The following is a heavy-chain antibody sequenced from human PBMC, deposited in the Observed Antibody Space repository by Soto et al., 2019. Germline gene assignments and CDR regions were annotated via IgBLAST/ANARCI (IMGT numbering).Heavy chain of an antibody. J-gene: IGHJ4*02. CDR2: IRSKGDNYAT. CDR1: GFTFSGSA. V-gene: IGHV3-73*01. D-gene: IGHD3-22*01. CDR3: TERGKYDNRVFDY. Sequence: GVSLRLSCAASGFTFSGSAMHWVRQASGKGLEWVGRIRSKGDNYATSYAASVKGRFTISRDDSKNTAYLQMDSLKTDDTAVYYCTERGKYDNRVFDYWSQGTLVTVSS.